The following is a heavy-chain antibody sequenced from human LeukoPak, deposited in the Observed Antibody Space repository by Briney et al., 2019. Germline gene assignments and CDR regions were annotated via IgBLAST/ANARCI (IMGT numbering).Heavy chain of an antibody. V-gene: IGHV4-34*01. D-gene: IGHD3-22*01. CDR3: AREGKAYYYDSSGYYSSLYYFGY. J-gene: IGHJ4*02. CDR1: GGSFSGYY. CDR2: INHSGST. Sequence: PSETLSLTCAIYGGSFSGYYWSWIRQPPGKRLEWIGEINHSGSTNYNPSLKSRVTISVDTSKNQFSLKLSSVTAADTAVYYCAREGKAYYYDSSGYYSSLYYFGYWGQGTLVTVSS.